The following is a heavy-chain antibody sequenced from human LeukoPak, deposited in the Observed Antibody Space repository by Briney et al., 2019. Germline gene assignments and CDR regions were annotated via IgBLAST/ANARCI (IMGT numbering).Heavy chain of an antibody. CDR1: GGSISSYY. D-gene: IGHD2-15*01. V-gene: IGHV4-59*08. CDR3: ARRHGYCSGGSCSGSWFDP. J-gene: IGHJ5*02. Sequence: SETLSLTCTVSGGSISSYYWSWIRQPPGKGLEWIGYIYYSGSTNYNPSLKSRVTISVDTSKNQFSLKLSSVTAADTAVYYCARRHGYCSGGSCSGSWFDPWGQGTPVTVSS. CDR2: IYYSGST.